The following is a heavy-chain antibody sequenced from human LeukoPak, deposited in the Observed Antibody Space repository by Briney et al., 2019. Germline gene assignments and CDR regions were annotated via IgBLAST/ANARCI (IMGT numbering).Heavy chain of an antibody. Sequence: GGSLRLSCAASGFTFRSYWMSWVRQAPGKGLEWVAKIRQDGSEKYYVDSVKGRFTISRDNAKNSLYLQMNSLRADDTAVYYCAKLSGCSSTSCYSYYYYGMDVWGQGTTVTVSS. D-gene: IGHD2-2*01. CDR2: IRQDGSEK. V-gene: IGHV3-7*05. CDR3: AKLSGCSSTSCYSYYYYGMDV. CDR1: GFTFRSYW. J-gene: IGHJ6*02.